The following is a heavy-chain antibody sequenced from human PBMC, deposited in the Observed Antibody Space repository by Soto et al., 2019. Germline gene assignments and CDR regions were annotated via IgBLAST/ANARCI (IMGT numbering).Heavy chain of an antibody. V-gene: IGHV1-69*12. CDR3: GRGDYDLWSGNYYYYGMDV. CDR2: IIPTFGTA. J-gene: IGHJ6*02. D-gene: IGHD3-3*01. CDR1: GGTFSSYA. Sequence: QVQLVQSGAEVKKPGSSVKVSCKASGGTFSSYAISWVRQAPGQGLEWMGGIIPTFGTANYAQKFQGRVTITADESTSTAYMELSSLRSEDTAVYYCGRGDYDLWSGNYYYYGMDVWGQGTTVTVSS.